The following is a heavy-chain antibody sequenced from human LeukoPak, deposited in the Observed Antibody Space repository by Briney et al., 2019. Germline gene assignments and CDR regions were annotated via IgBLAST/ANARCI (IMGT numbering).Heavy chain of an antibody. Sequence: ASVKVSYKASGYTFTGYYIHWVRQAPGQALEGMGWINPNSGYTNYAQKFQGRVTMTRDTSIRTAYMELSGLRSDDTAVYYCAMNPYEYYFDYWGQGTLVTVSP. D-gene: IGHD5-12*01. J-gene: IGHJ4*02. V-gene: IGHV1-2*02. CDR1: GYTFTGYY. CDR3: AMNPYEYYFDY. CDR2: INPNSGYT.